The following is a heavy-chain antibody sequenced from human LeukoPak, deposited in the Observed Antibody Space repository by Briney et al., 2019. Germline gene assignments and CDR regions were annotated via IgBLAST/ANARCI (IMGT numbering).Heavy chain of an antibody. V-gene: IGHV5-51*01. D-gene: IGHD6-19*01. CDR1: GYSFTSYW. CDR2: IYPGDSDT. Sequence: GESLKISCKGSGYSFTSYWIGWVRQMPGKGLEWMGIIYPGDSDTRYSPSFQGQVTISADKSISTAYLQWSSLKASDTAMYYCARHTGGWFTSVHYFDYWGQGTLVTVPS. CDR3: ARHTGGWFTSVHYFDY. J-gene: IGHJ4*02.